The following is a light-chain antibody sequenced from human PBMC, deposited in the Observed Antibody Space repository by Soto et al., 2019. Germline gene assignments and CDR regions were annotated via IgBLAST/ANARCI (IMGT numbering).Light chain of an antibody. V-gene: IGLV1-44*01. CDR3: AAWDDNLNGPL. CDR1: KPIIGRYS. Sequence: QSALTPPPPLSGTPRPRGTLSFFWNKPIIGRYSVTWYQHFPGTAPKILIYSDDERPSGVPDRFSGSKSGTSASLAISGLQSEDEAEYYCAAWDDNLNGPLFGGGTQLTVL. J-gene: IGLJ3*02. CDR2: SDD.